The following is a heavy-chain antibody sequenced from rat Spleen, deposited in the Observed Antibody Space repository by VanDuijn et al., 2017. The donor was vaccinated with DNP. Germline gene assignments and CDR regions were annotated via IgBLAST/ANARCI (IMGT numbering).Heavy chain of an antibody. J-gene: IGHJ2*01. CDR2: ISTSGSRT. Sequence: EVQLVESGGGLVQPGGSLKLSCEVSGFIFSKYGMAWVRQAPTKGLEWVTTISTSGSRTYYPDSVTGRYTISRDNAKNTLYLQMNSLRSEDTATYYCARNYGGYRPWDYWGQGVMVTVSS. CDR3: ARNYGGYRPWDY. D-gene: IGHD1-11*01. CDR1: GFIFSKYG. V-gene: IGHV5S13*01.